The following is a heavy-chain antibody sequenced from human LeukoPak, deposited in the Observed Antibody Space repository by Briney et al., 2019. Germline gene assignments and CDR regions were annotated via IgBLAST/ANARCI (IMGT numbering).Heavy chain of an antibody. Sequence: GGSLRLSCAASGFTCSSCAMSWARQAPGKGREWVSTNRESGGSTYYGDSVKGRFPISRDNSKNTLYLQMNSLRAEDTAVYYCARSTPLIAFDYWGQGTLVTVSS. J-gene: IGHJ4*02. V-gene: IGHV3-23*01. CDR1: GFTCSSCA. D-gene: IGHD6-13*01. CDR3: ARSTPLIAFDY. CDR2: NRESGGST.